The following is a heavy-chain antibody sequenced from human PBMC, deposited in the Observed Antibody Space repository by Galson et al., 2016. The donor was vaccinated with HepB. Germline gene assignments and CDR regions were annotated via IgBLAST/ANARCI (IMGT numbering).Heavy chain of an antibody. Sequence: SVKVSCKASGHTFAGYYIHWVRQAPGQGLEWMGWIAPTSGGTNYAQRFQGRVTMTRDTSINVFYLELSRLRSDDTAVYYCAGGLGAWSLHYFDYWGLGTLVTVSS. CDR1: GHTFAGYY. D-gene: IGHD2-21*02. CDR3: AGGLGAWSLHYFDY. V-gene: IGHV1-2*02. J-gene: IGHJ4*02. CDR2: IAPTSGGT.